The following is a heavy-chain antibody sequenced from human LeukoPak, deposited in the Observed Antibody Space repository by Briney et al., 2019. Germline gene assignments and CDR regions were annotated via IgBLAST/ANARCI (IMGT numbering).Heavy chain of an antibody. CDR3: ARETVITMSFDI. Sequence: ASVKVSCKASGYTFTYYDINWVRQATGQGLEWMGWMNPNGGNTSYAQKFQGRVTMTRDMSTSTVYMELSSLRSEDTAVYYCARETVITMSFDIWGQGTMVTVSS. V-gene: IGHV1-8*02. CDR1: GYTFTYYD. D-gene: IGHD3-10*02. CDR2: MNPNGGNT. J-gene: IGHJ3*02.